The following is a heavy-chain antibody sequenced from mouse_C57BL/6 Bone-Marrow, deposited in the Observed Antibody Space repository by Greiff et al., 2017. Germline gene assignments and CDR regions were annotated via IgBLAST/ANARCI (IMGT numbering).Heavy chain of an antibody. CDR1: GYTFTDYY. V-gene: IGHV1-19*01. Sequence: EVQLQQSGPVLVKPGASVKMSCKASGYTFTDYYMNWVKQSHGKSLEWIGVINPYNGGTSYNQKFKGKDTLTVDKSSSTAYMELNSLTSEDSAVYYCARYYYGSSRYCFDYWGQGTTLTVSS. CDR3: ARYYYGSSRYCFDY. J-gene: IGHJ2*01. CDR2: INPYNGGT. D-gene: IGHD1-1*01.